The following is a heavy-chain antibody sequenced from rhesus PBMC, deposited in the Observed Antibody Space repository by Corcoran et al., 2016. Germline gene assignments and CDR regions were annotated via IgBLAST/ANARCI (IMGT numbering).Heavy chain of an antibody. CDR1: GGSISSSNW. J-gene: IGHJ4*01. V-gene: IGHV4-93*02. D-gene: IGHD3-34*01. Sequence: QVQLQESGPAVVNPSETLSLTCAVSGGSISSSNWWSWIRQSPGKGLEWIGGIYGSGGTPATNPYQKSRVTISKDTSKNQVSLKLSSVTDADTAGYYCAGHPAGVITAYYFDYWGQGVLGTVSS. CDR2: IYGSGGTP. CDR3: AGHPAGVITAYYFDY.